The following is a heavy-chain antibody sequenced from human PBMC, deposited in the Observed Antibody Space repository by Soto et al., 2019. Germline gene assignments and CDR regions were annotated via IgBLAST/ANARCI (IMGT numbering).Heavy chain of an antibody. V-gene: IGHV4-59*01. CDR2: IYYSGST. Sequence: PSETLSLTRTVSGGSISSYYWSWIRQPPGKGLEWIGYIYYSGSTNYNPSLKSRVTISVDTSKNQFSLKLSSVTAADTAVYYCARVGTGTTLDYWGQGTLVTVSS. CDR3: ARVGTGTTLDY. CDR1: GGSISSYY. J-gene: IGHJ4*02. D-gene: IGHD1-1*01.